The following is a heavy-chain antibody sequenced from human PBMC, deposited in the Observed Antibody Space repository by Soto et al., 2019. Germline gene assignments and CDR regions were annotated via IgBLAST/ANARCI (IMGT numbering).Heavy chain of an antibody. V-gene: IGHV3-33*01. CDR2: IWYDGSNK. D-gene: IGHD3-10*01. Sequence: GGSLRLSCAASGFTFSSYGMHWVRQAPGKGLEWVAVIWYDGSNKYYADSVKGRFTISRDNSKNTLYLQMNSLRAEDTAVYYCARANLMPSMVRGVITFEIPNYYYYGMDVWGQGTTVTVSS. CDR1: GFTFSSYG. CDR3: ARANLMPSMVRGVITFEIPNYYYYGMDV. J-gene: IGHJ6*02.